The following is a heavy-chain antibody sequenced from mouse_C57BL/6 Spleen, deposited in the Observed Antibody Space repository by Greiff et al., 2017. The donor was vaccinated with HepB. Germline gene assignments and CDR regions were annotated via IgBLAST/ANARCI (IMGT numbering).Heavy chain of an antibody. D-gene: IGHD2-4*01. V-gene: IGHV1-64*01. CDR1: GYTFTSYW. CDR3: AREQIYYDYDVAY. J-gene: IGHJ3*01. CDR2: IHPNSGST. Sequence: QVQLKQPGAELVKPGASVKLSCKASGYTFTSYWMHWVKQRPGQGLEWIGMIHPNSGSTNYNEKFKSKATLTVDKSSSTAYMQLSSLTSEDSAVYYCAREQIYYDYDVAYWGQGTLVTVSA.